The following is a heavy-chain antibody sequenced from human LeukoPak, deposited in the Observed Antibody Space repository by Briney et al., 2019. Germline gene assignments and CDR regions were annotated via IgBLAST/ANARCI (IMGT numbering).Heavy chain of an antibody. V-gene: IGHV1-69*04. D-gene: IGHD1-26*01. J-gene: IGHJ4*02. CDR1: GGTFSSYA. CDR2: IIPIPGIA. CDR3: ARGMGATTQALFDS. Sequence: ASVKVSCKASGGTFSSYAISWVRQSPGQGLEWMGRIIPIPGIADYAQKFRGRVTITADKSTSTAYMELSSLRSEDTAVYYCARGMGATTQALFDSWGQGTLVTVSS.